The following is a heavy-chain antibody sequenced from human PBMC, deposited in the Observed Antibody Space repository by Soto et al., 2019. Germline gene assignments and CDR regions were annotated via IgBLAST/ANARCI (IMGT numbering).Heavy chain of an antibody. CDR3: ARVGYDFWSGYYSSYYCYGMDV. D-gene: IGHD3-3*01. Sequence: TLSLTCTVSGGSISSYYWSWIRQPPGKGLEWNGYIYYSGSTNYNPSLKSRVTISVDTSKNQFSLKLSSVTAADTAVYYCARVGYDFWSGYYSSYYCYGMDVWGQGTTVTVSS. CDR2: IYYSGST. V-gene: IGHV4-59*01. J-gene: IGHJ6*02. CDR1: GGSISSYY.